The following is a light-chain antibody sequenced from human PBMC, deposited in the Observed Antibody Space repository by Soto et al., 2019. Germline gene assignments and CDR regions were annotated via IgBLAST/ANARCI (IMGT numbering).Light chain of an antibody. CDR3: QSYDSSLSGSKVV. CDR2: GNS. Sequence: QSVLTQPPSVSGAPGQRVTISCTGSRSNIGAGYDVHWYQQLPGTAPKLLIYGNSNRPSGVPDRFSGSKSGTSASLAITGLQAEDEADYYCQSYDSSLSGSKVVFGGGTQLTVL. J-gene: IGLJ2*01. V-gene: IGLV1-40*01. CDR1: RSNIGAGYD.